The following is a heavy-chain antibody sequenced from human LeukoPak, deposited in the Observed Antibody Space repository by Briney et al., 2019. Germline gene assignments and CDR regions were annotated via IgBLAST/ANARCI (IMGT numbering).Heavy chain of an antibody. J-gene: IGHJ4*02. CDR2: ISSSSSYI. Sequence: PGGSLRLSCAASGFAFSSYSMNWVRQDPGKGMEWVSSISSSSSYIYYADSVKGRFTISRDNAKNSLYLQMNSLRAEDTAVYYCARTPSIAATYFDYWGQGTLVTVSS. CDR3: ARTPSIAATYFDY. V-gene: IGHV3-21*01. CDR1: GFAFSSYS. D-gene: IGHD6-25*01.